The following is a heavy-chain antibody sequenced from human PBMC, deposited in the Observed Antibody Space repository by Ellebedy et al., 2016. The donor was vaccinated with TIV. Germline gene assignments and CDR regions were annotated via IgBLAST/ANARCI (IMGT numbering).Heavy chain of an antibody. CDR2: ISYDGSSD. D-gene: IGHD6-19*01. CDR1: GFTFNSYA. CDR3: ARYLDKSSGWYGGAAY. J-gene: IGHJ4*02. V-gene: IGHV3-30-3*01. Sequence: PGGSLRLSCAASGFTFNSYAMHWVRQAPGKGLEWVAVISYDGSSDFYADSVKGRFTISRDNSITTLYLEMNSLRAEDTAVYYCARYLDKSSGWYGGAAYWGQGTLVTVSS.